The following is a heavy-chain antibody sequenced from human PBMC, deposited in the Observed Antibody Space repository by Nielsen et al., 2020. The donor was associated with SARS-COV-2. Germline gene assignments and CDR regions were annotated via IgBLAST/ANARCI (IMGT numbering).Heavy chain of an antibody. J-gene: IGHJ4*02. CDR2: IIPIFGTA. Sequence: WVRQAPGQGLEWMGRIIPIFGTANYAQKFQGRVTITADESTSTAYMELSSLRSEDTAVYYCARDSRTSAWSLFDYWGQGTLVTVSS. CDR3: ARDSRTSAWSLFDY. D-gene: IGHD6-19*01. V-gene: IGHV1-69*15.